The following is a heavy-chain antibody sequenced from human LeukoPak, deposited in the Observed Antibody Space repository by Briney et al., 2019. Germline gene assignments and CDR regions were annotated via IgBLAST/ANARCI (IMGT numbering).Heavy chain of an antibody. CDR1: GGSISSYY. J-gene: IGHJ6*02. CDR2: IYYSGST. D-gene: IGHD3-10*01. Sequence: SETLSLTCTVSGGSISSYYWSWIRQPPGKGLEWIGYIYYSGSTNYNPSLKSRVTISVDTSKNQFSLKLSSVTAADTAVYYCARDREGWFGEIQHYGMDVWGQGTTVTVSS. CDR3: ARDREGWFGEIQHYGMDV. V-gene: IGHV4-59*12.